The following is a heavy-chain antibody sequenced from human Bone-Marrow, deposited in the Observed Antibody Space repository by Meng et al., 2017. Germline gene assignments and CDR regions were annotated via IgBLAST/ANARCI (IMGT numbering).Heavy chain of an antibody. CDR3: VHKAAGMVGARFDY. Sequence: SGPTLVKPSQTLTLTCTVSGFSVSTSGVGVGWVRQPPGKALEWLAFMFWNDEKRYSPSLGTRLTINKDTSKSQVVLTLTDIDPEDTATYFCVHKAAGMVGARFDYWGQGTLVTVSS. J-gene: IGHJ4*02. D-gene: IGHD3-3*01. CDR2: MFWNDEK. CDR1: GFSVSTSGVG. V-gene: IGHV2-5*01.